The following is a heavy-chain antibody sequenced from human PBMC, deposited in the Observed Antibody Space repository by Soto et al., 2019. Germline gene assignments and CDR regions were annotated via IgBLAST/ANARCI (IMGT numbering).Heavy chain of an antibody. CDR2: ISYDGGNK. J-gene: IGHJ4*02. V-gene: IGHV3-30*18. D-gene: IGHD6-19*01. CDR3: AKEKSSSHYFDY. Sequence: GWSLRLSCAASGFTFSSYGMHWVRQAPGKGLEWVAVISYDGGNKYYADSVKGRLTISRDNSKNTLYLQMNRLRAEDTAVYYCAKEKSSSHYFDYWGQVTLVTVS. CDR1: GFTFSSYG.